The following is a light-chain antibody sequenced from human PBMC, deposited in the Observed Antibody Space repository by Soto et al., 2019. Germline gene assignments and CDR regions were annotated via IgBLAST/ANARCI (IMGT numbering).Light chain of an antibody. Sequence: QSALTQPSYVSASPGQSISISCTGTSDDIGAYDYVSWYQQHPGKAPKLILYAVSNRPSGVSTRFSGSKSGNTASLTISGVQADDEADYYCSSYRSSDTLEVFGTGTKVTVL. J-gene: IGLJ1*01. CDR1: SDDIGAYDY. CDR2: AVS. V-gene: IGLV2-14*01. CDR3: SSYRSSDTLEV.